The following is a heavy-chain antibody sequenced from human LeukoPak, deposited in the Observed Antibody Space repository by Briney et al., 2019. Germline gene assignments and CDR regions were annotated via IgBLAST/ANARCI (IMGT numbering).Heavy chain of an antibody. CDR3: ARYSSSSIPLDYFDY. D-gene: IGHD6-6*01. CDR2: IIPIFGTA. CDR1: GGTFSSYA. Sequence: ASVKVSCKASGGTFSSYAISWERRAPGQGPEGKGGIIPIFGTANYAQKFQGRVTITADESTSTAYMELSSLRSEDTAVYYCARYSSSSIPLDYFDYWGQGTLVTVSS. V-gene: IGHV1-69*13. J-gene: IGHJ4*02.